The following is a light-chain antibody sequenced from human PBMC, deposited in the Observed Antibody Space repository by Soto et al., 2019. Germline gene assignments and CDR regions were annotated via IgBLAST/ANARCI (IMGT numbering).Light chain of an antibody. Sequence: QSALTQPPSASGSPGQSVTISCSGTSNDLGGFNYVSWYQQHPGKAPKLIIYEVTERPSGVPDRFSGSKSGNTASLTVSGLQAEDEADYYCSSYGDYDNLIFGGGTKLTVL. V-gene: IGLV2-8*01. CDR1: SNDLGGFNY. CDR3: SSYGDYDNLI. CDR2: EVT. J-gene: IGLJ2*01.